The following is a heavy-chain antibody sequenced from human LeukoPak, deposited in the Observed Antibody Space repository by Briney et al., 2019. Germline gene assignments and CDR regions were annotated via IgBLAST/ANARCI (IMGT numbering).Heavy chain of an antibody. V-gene: IGHV4-4*07. CDR1: GGSISSYY. J-gene: IGHJ4*02. CDR3: ASAELSIAAAPPKY. CDR2: IYNSGST. D-gene: IGHD6-13*01. Sequence: SETLSLTCTVSGGSISSYYWSWIRQPAGKGLEWIGRIYNSGSTNYNPSLKSRVTMSVDTSKNQFSLKLSSVTAADTAVYYCASAELSIAAAPPKYWGQGTLVTVSS.